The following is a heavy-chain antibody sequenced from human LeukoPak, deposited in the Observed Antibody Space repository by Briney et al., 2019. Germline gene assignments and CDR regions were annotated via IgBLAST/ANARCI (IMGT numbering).Heavy chain of an antibody. J-gene: IGHJ4*02. D-gene: IGHD2-2*01. CDR3: ARQLFTTSRHFDS. CDR2: IYHTGST. Sequence: PSETLSLTCGVSGYSISSGYYWGWIRQPPGKGLQWIGTIYHTGSTYYKPSLKSRVTISVDTSKNQFSLKLSSVTAADTAVYYCARQLFTTSRHFDSWGQGTLVTVFS. CDR1: GYSISSGYY. V-gene: IGHV4-38-2*01.